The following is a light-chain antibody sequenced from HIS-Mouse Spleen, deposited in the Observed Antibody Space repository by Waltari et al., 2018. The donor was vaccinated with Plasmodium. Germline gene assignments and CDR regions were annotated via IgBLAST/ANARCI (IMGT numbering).Light chain of an antibody. CDR3: YSTDRSGNHRV. CDR2: EDS. Sequence: SYELTQPPSVSVSPGQTARITCSGDALPKNYAYWYQQKSGQAPVLVIYEDSKRPSGTPERLSGSSAGKRATLTISGGQVEEETDYYCYSTDRSGNHRVFGGGTKLTVL. CDR1: ALPKNY. J-gene: IGLJ3*02. V-gene: IGLV3-10*01.